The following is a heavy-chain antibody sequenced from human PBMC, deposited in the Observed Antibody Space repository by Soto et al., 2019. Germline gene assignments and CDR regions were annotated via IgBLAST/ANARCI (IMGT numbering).Heavy chain of an antibody. Sequence: GASVKVSCKASGYTFTSYGISCVRQAPGQGLEWMGWISAYNGNTNYAQKLQGRVTMTTDTSTSTAYMELRSLRSDDTAVYYCAREEYSSSWYTPTLYYYYGMDVWGQGTTVTVSS. V-gene: IGHV1-18*01. CDR1: GYTFTSYG. J-gene: IGHJ6*02. CDR2: ISAYNGNT. D-gene: IGHD6-13*01. CDR3: AREEYSSSWYTPTLYYYYGMDV.